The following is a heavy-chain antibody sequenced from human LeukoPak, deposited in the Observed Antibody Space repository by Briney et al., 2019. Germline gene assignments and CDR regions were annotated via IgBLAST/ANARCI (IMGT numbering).Heavy chain of an antibody. CDR2: VNYRGSP. V-gene: IGHV4-34*01. CDR1: GGSFSGYL. D-gene: IGHD3-16*01. Sequence: SETLSLTCDVPGGSFSGYLWSWIRQSPEKGLEWIGEVNYRGSPNYNPSLESRVTISVDTSKNQLSLKLTSVTAADTALYYCSRSGLTGMREYERADYYYYGMDLWGQGTAVTVFS. J-gene: IGHJ6*02. CDR3: SRSGLTGMREYERADYYYYGMDL.